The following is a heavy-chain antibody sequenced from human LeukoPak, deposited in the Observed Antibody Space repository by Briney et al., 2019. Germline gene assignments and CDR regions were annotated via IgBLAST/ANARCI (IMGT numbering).Heavy chain of an antibody. CDR2: ISSSSSYM. D-gene: IGHD5-12*01. Sequence: PGGSLRLSCAASGFTFSSCSMSWVRQAPGKGLEWVSSISSSSSYMYYTDSVKGRFTISRDNARNSLYLQMNSLTAEDTAVYYCAREPSGRYYYSYGLDVWGQGTTVTVSS. J-gene: IGHJ6*02. CDR1: GFTFSSCS. V-gene: IGHV3-21*01. CDR3: AREPSGRYYYSYGLDV.